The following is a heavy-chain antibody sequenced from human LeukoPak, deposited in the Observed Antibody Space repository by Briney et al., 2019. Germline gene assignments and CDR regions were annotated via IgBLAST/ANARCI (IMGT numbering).Heavy chain of an antibody. V-gene: IGHV4-34*01. CDR2: INHSGST. D-gene: IGHD3-3*01. J-gene: IGHJ5*02. CDR1: GGSFSGYY. Sequence: PSETLSLTYAVYGGSFSGYYWSWIRQPPGKGLEWIGEINHSGSTNYNPSLKSRVTISVDTSKNQFSLKLSSVTAADTAVYYCARGSRITIFGVVKNWFDPWGQGTLVTVSS. CDR3: ARGSRITIFGVVKNWFDP.